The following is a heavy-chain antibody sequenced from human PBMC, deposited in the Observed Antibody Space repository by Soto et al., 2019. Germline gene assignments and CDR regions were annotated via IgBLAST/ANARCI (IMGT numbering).Heavy chain of an antibody. CDR1: GYSFTSYW. V-gene: IGHV5-51*01. D-gene: IGHD6-19*01. CDR3: ARLDFAPGHSSGWTPQGLDY. J-gene: IGHJ4*02. Sequence: GESLKISCKGSGYSFTSYWIGWVRQMPGKGLEWMGIIYPGDSDTRYSPSFQGQVTISADKSISTAYLQWSSLKASDTAMYYCARLDFAPGHSSGWTPQGLDYWGQGTLVTVSS. CDR2: IYPGDSDT.